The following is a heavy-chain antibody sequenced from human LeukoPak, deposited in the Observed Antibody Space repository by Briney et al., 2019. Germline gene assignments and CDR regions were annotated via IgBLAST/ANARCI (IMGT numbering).Heavy chain of an antibody. D-gene: IGHD3-10*01. CDR2: IYYSGST. CDR1: GGSISNYY. Sequence: PSETLSHTCTVSGGSISNYYWSWIRQPPGKGLEWIGYIYYSGSTNYNPSLKSRVTISVDTSKNQFSLKLSSVTAADTAVYYCARVDYGSRSYRFDPWGQGTLVTVSS. V-gene: IGHV4-59*01. CDR3: ARVDYGSRSYRFDP. J-gene: IGHJ5*02.